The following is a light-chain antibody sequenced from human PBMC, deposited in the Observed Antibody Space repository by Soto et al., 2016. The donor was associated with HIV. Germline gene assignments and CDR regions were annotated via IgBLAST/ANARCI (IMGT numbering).Light chain of an antibody. CDR1: QDINNY. CDR3: QQYKTYPLT. CDR2: GAS. Sequence: DIQMTQSPSSLSAFVGDTVTITCRASQDINNYLAWFQQKPGKAPKSLIYGASTLQSGVSSKFSGSRSGTDFTLTISSLQPEDLATYFCQQYKTYPLTFGGGTKVQIK. J-gene: IGKJ4*01. V-gene: IGKV1-16*02.